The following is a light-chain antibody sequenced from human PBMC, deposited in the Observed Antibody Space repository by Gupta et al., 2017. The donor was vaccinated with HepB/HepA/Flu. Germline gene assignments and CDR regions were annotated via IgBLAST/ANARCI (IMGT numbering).Light chain of an antibody. V-gene: IGKV6-21*01. CDR1: QSICTS. J-gene: IGKJ1*01. CDR3: QQTSTLPWT. CDR2: YAS. Sequence: EIVLTQSPDFQSVTPKEKVTITCRATQSICTSLHWYQHKPGQSPKLLIKYASQSFSGVPSRFSGSGSGTDFTLTINNLEAEDAGTFFCQQTSTLPWTFGQGTKVEIK.